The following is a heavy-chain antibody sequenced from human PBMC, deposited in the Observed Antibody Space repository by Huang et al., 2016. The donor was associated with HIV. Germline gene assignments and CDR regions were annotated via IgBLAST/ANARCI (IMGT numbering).Heavy chain of an antibody. CDR1: GFTFSTYA. V-gene: IGHV3-23*01. CDR3: AKDFYYDGSGYYYSYYMDV. J-gene: IGHJ6*03. CDR2: ISGSGGTT. Sequence: EVQLLESGGGLIQPGGSLRLSCAASGFTFSTYAMSWVRQEPGKGLEWVSSISGSGGTTNYADSVKGRFPISRDNSKNTLYLQMNSLRAEDTAVYYCAKDFYYDGSGYYYSYYMDVWGKGTTVTVS. D-gene: IGHD3-22*01.